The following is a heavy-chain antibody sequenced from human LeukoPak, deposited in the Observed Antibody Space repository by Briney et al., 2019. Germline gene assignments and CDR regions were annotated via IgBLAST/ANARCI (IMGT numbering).Heavy chain of an antibody. CDR1: GFTFDDYA. D-gene: IGHD2-2*01. V-gene: IGHV3-9*01. CDR3: VKADCSSTSCLTDS. CDR2: MNWNGVNT. Sequence: GGSLRLSCAASGFTFDDYAMHWVRQGPGKGLEWVSDMNWNGVNTDYADSVKGRFTISRENAQNSLYLQMSGLRPEDTALYYCVKADCSSTSCLTDSWGQGTPVIVSS. J-gene: IGHJ4*02.